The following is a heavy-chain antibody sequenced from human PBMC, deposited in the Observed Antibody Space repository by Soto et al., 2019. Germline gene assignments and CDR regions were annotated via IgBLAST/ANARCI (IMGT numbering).Heavy chain of an antibody. CDR3: AMVDNYVTPTPQDV. J-gene: IGHJ6*02. V-gene: IGHV1-18*01. Sequence: QVQLVQSGDEVRKPGSSVKVSCKASGYIFVNYGIAWVRQAPGQGLEWLGWTSPYSGNTHYASKVQGRLTMTTDTSTGTAYMYLGSLTSDDTAVYYCAMVDNYVTPTPQDVWGQGTTVTVSS. CDR2: TSPYSGNT. D-gene: IGHD3-16*01. CDR1: GYIFVNYG.